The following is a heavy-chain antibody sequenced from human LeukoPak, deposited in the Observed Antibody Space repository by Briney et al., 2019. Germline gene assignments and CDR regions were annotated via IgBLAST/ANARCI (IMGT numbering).Heavy chain of an antibody. Sequence: KTEGSLRLSCAASGFTFSSYSMNWVRQAPGKGLEWVSSISSSSSYIYYADSVKGRFTISRDNAKNSLYLQMNSLRAEDTAVYYCAREDLSYDYVWGSYRQNEFDYWGQGTLVTVSS. CDR2: ISSSSSYI. CDR3: AREDLSYDYVWGSYRQNEFDY. V-gene: IGHV3-21*01. CDR1: GFTFSSYS. D-gene: IGHD3-16*02. J-gene: IGHJ4*02.